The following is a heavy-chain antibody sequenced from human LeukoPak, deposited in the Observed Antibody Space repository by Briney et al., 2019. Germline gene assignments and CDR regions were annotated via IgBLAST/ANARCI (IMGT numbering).Heavy chain of an antibody. CDR2: MNPNSGNT. V-gene: IGHV1-8*01. CDR3: ARVKRVTGTTFFY. J-gene: IGHJ4*02. Sequence: ASVKVSCKASGYTFTSYDINWVRQATGQGLEWMGWMNPNSGNTGYAQKFQGRVTMTRNTSISTAYMELSSLRSEDTAVYYCARVKRVTGTTFFYWGQGTLVTVSS. CDR1: GYTFTSYD. D-gene: IGHD1-7*01.